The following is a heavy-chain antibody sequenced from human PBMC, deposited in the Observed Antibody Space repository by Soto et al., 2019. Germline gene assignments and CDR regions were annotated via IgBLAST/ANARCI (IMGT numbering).Heavy chain of an antibody. J-gene: IGHJ4*02. CDR2: IIPILGRA. CDR3: AADSAYSNCAFDF. V-gene: IGHV1-69*08. D-gene: IGHD4-4*01. Sequence: QVQLVQSGAEVKKPGSSVKVSCKASGGSVSNYTLSWVRQAPGQGLQWMGRIIPILGRANYAENFQGRLTIIADKSTSTAYMELSSLRSEDTAVYFCAADSAYSNCAFDFCGQGTLVIVSP. CDR1: GGSVSNYT.